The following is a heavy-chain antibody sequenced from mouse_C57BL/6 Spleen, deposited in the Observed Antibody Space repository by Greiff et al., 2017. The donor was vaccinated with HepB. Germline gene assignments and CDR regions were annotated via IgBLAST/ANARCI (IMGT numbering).Heavy chain of an antibody. J-gene: IGHJ4*01. V-gene: IGHV5-6*01. Sequence: EVHLVESGGDLVKPGGSLKLSCAASGFTFSSYGMSWVRQTPDKRLEWVATISSGGSYTYYPDSVKGRFTISRDNAKNTLYLQMSSLKSEDTAMYYCARHEDDYDGRDAMDYWGQGTSVTVSS. D-gene: IGHD2-4*01. CDR1: GFTFSSYG. CDR3: ARHEDDYDGRDAMDY. CDR2: ISSGGSYT.